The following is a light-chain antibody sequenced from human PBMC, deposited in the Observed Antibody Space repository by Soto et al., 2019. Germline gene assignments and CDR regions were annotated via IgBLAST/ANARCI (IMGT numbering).Light chain of an antibody. Sequence: DIQMTHSPSTLSASLSDRVTITCRASQTISSWLAWYQQKPGKAPKLLIYKASTLKSGVPSRFSGSGSGTEFTLTISSLQPDDFATYYCQHYNSYSEAFGRGTKVDIK. CDR2: KAS. CDR1: QTISSW. V-gene: IGKV1-5*03. CDR3: QHYNSYSEA. J-gene: IGKJ1*01.